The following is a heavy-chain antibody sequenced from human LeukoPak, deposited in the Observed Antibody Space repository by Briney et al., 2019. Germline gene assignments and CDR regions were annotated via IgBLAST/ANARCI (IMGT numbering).Heavy chain of an antibody. CDR3: ARDLTSYYYDSSGYHPFDY. Sequence: PGGSLRLSCAASGFTFSSYSMNWVRQAPGKGLEWVSSISSSSSYIYYADSVKGRFTISRDNAKNSLYLQMNSLRAEDTAVYYCARDLTSYYYDSSGYHPFDYWGQGTLVTVSS. V-gene: IGHV3-21*01. J-gene: IGHJ4*02. CDR2: ISSSSSYI. CDR1: GFTFSSYS. D-gene: IGHD3-22*01.